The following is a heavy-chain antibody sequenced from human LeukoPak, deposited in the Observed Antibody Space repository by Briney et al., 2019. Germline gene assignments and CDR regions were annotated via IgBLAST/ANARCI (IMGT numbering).Heavy chain of an antibody. CDR3: ARIGYQAAGTGEFDY. D-gene: IGHD6-13*01. CDR1: GGSFSGYY. V-gene: IGHV4-34*01. CDR2: INHSGST. J-gene: IGHJ4*02. Sequence: SETLSLTRAVYGGSFSGYYWSWIRQPPGKGLEWIGEINHSGSTNYNPSLKSRVTISVDTSKNQFSLKLSSVTAADTAVYYCARIGYQAAGTGEFDYWGQGTLVTVSS.